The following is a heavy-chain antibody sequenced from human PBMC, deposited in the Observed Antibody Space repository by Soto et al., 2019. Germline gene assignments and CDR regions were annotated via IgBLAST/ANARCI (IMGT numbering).Heavy chain of an antibody. V-gene: IGHV1-18*04. CDR1: GYTLTSYG. J-gene: IGHJ5*02. CDR2: ISAYNGNT. CDR3: ARGAYSNTYNWFDP. D-gene: IGHD3-16*01. Sequence: ASVKVSCKASGYTLTSYGISWVRQAPGQGLEWMGWISAYNGNTNYAQKLQGRVTMTTDTSTSTAYMELRSLRSDDTAVYYCARGAYSNTYNWFDPWGQGTLVTVSS.